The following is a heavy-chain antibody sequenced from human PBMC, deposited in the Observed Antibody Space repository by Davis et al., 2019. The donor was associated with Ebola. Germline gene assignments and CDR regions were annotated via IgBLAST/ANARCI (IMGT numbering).Heavy chain of an antibody. CDR3: ARVQGSSWADY. D-gene: IGHD6-13*01. V-gene: IGHV4-34*01. CDR2: INHSGST. J-gene: IGHJ4*02. Sequence: SETLSLTCAVYGGSFSGYYWSWIRQPPGKGLEWIGEINHSGSTNYNPSLKSRVTISVDTSKNQFSLKLSSVTAADTAVYYCARVQGSSWADYWGQGTLVTVSS. CDR1: GGSFSGYY.